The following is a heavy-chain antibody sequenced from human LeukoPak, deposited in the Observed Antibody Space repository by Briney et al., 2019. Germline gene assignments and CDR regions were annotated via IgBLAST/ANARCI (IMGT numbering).Heavy chain of an antibody. CDR1: GFTFSSYE. D-gene: IGHD1-26*01. Sequence: HTGGSLRLSCAASGFTFSSYEMNWVRQAPGKGLEWVSYISSSGSTIYYADSVKGRFTISRDNAKNSLYLQMNSLRAEDTAVYYCARDLYRSIVGGLVAYWGQGTLVTVSS. J-gene: IGHJ4*02. V-gene: IGHV3-48*03. CDR2: ISSSGSTI. CDR3: ARDLYRSIVGGLVAY.